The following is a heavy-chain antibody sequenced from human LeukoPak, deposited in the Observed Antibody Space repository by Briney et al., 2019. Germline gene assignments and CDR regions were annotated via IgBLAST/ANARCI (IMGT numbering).Heavy chain of an antibody. CDR3: ARAPEWLIFDY. J-gene: IGHJ4*02. CDR1: GFTVSSNY. V-gene: IGHV3-53*04. CDR2: IYSGGST. D-gene: IGHD6-19*01. Sequence: PGGSLRLSCAASGFTVSSNYMSWVRQAPGKGLEWVSVIYSGGSTYYADSVKGRFTISRHNSENTLYLQMNSLRAEDTAVYYCARAPEWLIFDYWGQGTLVTVSS.